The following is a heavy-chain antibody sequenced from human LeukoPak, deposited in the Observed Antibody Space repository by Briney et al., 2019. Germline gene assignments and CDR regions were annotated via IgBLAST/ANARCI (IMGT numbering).Heavy chain of an antibody. D-gene: IGHD5-18*01. CDR1: GGSISSYY. V-gene: IGHV4-59*12. CDR3: ASRALLTENVDTAMVAHFDY. CDR2: IYYSGST. Sequence: SETLSLTCTVSGGSISSYYWSWIRQPPGKGLEWIGYIYYSGSTNYNPSLKSRVTISVDTSKNQFSLKLSSVTAADTAVYYCASRALLTENVDTAMVAHFDYWGQGTLVTVPS. J-gene: IGHJ4*02.